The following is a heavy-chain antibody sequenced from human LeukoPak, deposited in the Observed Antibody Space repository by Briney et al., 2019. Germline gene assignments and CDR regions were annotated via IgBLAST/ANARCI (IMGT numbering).Heavy chain of an antibody. D-gene: IGHD1-20*01. Sequence: TSETLSLTCTVSGGSISSYYLSWIRQPAGKGLEWIGRIYTSGSTNYNPSLKSRVTMSVDTSKNQFSLKLSSVTAADTAVYYCARGGITGKIDHWGQGTLVTVSS. J-gene: IGHJ4*02. CDR2: IYTSGST. V-gene: IGHV4-4*07. CDR3: ARGGITGKIDH. CDR1: GGSISSYY.